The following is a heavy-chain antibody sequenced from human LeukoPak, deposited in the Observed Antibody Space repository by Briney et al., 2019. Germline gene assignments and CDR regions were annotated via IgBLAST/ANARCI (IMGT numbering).Heavy chain of an antibody. D-gene: IGHD3-10*01. V-gene: IGHV3-20*04. Sequence: GGSLRLSCAASGFTFDDYGMSWVRQAPGKGLEWVSGINWNGGSTGYANSAKGRFTISRDNAKNSLYLQMNSLRAEDTALYYCARDPSIYGSGSTRGYWGQGTLVTVSS. J-gene: IGHJ4*02. CDR3: ARDPSIYGSGSTRGY. CDR2: INWNGGST. CDR1: GFTFDDYG.